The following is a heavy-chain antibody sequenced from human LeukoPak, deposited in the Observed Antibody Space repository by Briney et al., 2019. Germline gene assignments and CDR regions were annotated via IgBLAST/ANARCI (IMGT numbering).Heavy chain of an antibody. J-gene: IGHJ4*02. Sequence: ASVKVSCKASGYTFTGYYMHWVRQAPGQGLEWMGRINPNSGGTNYAQKFQGRVTMTRDTSISPAYMELSRLRSDDTAVYYCARRGIGSSGYYSDYWGQGTLVTVSS. D-gene: IGHD3-22*01. CDR3: ARRGIGSSGYYSDY. CDR1: GYTFTGYY. V-gene: IGHV1-2*06. CDR2: INPNSGGT.